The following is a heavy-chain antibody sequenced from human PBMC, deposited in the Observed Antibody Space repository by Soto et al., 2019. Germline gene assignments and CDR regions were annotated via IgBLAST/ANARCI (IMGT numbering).Heavy chain of an antibody. J-gene: IGHJ4*02. V-gene: IGHV3-66*01. Sequence: GGSLRLSCAASGFTVSSNYMSWVRQAPGKGLEWVSVIYSGGSTYYADSVKGRFTISRDNSKNTLYLQMNSLRAEDTAVYYCARDSAGGSGWSTNFDYWGQGTLVTVSS. CDR2: IYSGGST. CDR3: ARDSAGGSGWSTNFDY. D-gene: IGHD6-19*01. CDR1: GFTVSSNY.